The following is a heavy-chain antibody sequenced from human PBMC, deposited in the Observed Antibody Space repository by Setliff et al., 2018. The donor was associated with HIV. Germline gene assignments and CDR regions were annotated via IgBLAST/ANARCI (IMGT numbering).Heavy chain of an antibody. Sequence: SVKVSCKASGGTFSSYAISWVRQAPGQGLEWMGGIIPIFGTANYAQKFQGRVTITTDESTSTAYMELSSLRFEDTAVYYCARDFGSSSPPGYWGQGTLVTVS. CDR2: IIPIFGTA. J-gene: IGHJ4*02. CDR1: GGTFSSYA. V-gene: IGHV1-69*05. D-gene: IGHD6-6*01. CDR3: ARDFGSSSPPGY.